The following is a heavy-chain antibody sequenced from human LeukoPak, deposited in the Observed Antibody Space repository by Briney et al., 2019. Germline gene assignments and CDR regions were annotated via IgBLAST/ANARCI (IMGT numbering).Heavy chain of an antibody. CDR3: ARFYCSGGSCYLGLDAFDI. D-gene: IGHD2-15*01. CDR1: GFTFSDYY. CDR2: ISSSSSYT. V-gene: IGHV3-11*03. J-gene: IGHJ3*02. Sequence: KPGGSLRLSCAASGFTFSDYYMSWIRQAPGKGLEWVSYISSSSSYTNYADSVKGRFTISRDNAKNSLYLQMNSLRAEDTAVYYCARFYCSGGSCYLGLDAFDIRGQGTMVTVSS.